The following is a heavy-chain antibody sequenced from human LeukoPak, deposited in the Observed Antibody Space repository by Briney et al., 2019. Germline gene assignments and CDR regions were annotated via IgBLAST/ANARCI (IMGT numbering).Heavy chain of an antibody. CDR3: ARGGTGHLDY. Sequence: SETLSLTCAVSGGSISSTNWLTGVRQPPGKGLEWIGEIYHSGSTNYNPSLKSRVTISVDKSKNQFSLNLSSVTAADTAVYYCARGGTGHLDYWGQGTLVTVSS. CDR2: IYHSGST. J-gene: IGHJ4*02. D-gene: IGHD7-27*01. CDR1: GGSISSTNW. V-gene: IGHV4-4*02.